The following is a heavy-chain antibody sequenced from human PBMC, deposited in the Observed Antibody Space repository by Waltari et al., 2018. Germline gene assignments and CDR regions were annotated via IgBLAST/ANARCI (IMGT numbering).Heavy chain of an antibody. CDR3: ARDYYYGSGSSWSDVFDI. J-gene: IGHJ3*02. CDR1: GYIFTRYG. V-gene: IGHV1-18*01. D-gene: IGHD3-10*01. CDR2: ISGYDDTT. Sequence: QVQLVQSGGEVRRPGASVTVSCKATGYIFTRYGISWVRQAPGQGIEWMGWISGYDDTTNFAQNFQGRVTMSTDTFTSTVYMDLRSLRSDDTAVYYCARDYYYGSGSSWSDVFDIWGQGTMVTVSS.